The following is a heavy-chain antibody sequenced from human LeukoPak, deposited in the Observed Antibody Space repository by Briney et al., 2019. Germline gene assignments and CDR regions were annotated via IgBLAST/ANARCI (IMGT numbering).Heavy chain of an antibody. CDR2: IRHDGHT. CDR3: ARDLGGSYSSETWFDP. J-gene: IGHJ5*02. D-gene: IGHD1-26*01. Sequence: SETLSLTCTVSGYFSTSYYWGWIRQPPGKGLEWIASIRHDGHTYYNASLKSQVTISIDMSRNQFSLKLNSLTAADTAVYYCARDLGGSYSSETWFDPWGQGTLVTVSS. CDR1: GYFSTSYY. V-gene: IGHV4-38-2*02.